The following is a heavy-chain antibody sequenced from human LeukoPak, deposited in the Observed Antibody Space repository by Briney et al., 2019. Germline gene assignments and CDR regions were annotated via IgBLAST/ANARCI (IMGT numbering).Heavy chain of an antibody. Sequence: PSETLSLTCTVSGGSISSYYWSWIRQPPGKGLEWIGYIYYSGSTNYNPSIQSLVTISVDTSKNQYSLKLSSVTAADTAVYYCARGIMVRGVIPLYYFDYWGQGTLVTVSS. J-gene: IGHJ4*02. D-gene: IGHD3-10*01. CDR3: ARGIMVRGVIPLYYFDY. CDR2: IYYSGST. V-gene: IGHV4-59*01. CDR1: GGSISSYY.